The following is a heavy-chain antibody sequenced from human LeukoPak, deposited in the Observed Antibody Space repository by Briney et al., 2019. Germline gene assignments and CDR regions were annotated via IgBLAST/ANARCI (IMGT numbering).Heavy chain of an antibody. CDR2: ISSSSSTI. D-gene: IGHD2-2*01. Sequence: GGSLRLSCAASGFTFSSYSMNWVRQAPGKGLEWVSDISSSSSTIYYADSVKGRFTISRDNAKNSLYLEMNSLRAEDTAVYYCARPRSRGYCSSTSCYWQSDFDYWGQGTLVTVSS. J-gene: IGHJ4*02. CDR1: GFTFSSYS. V-gene: IGHV3-48*01. CDR3: ARPRSRGYCSSTSCYWQSDFDY.